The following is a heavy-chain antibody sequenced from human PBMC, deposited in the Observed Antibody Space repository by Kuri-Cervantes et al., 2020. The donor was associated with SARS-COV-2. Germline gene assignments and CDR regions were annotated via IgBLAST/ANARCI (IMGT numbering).Heavy chain of an antibody. D-gene: IGHD2-2*01. CDR3: AKDYWRSTSCNAFDI. V-gene: IGHV3-30*18. CDR2: ISYDGSNK. Sequence: GESLKISCAASGFTFSNAWMSWVHQAPGKGLEWVAVISYDGSNKYYADSVKGRFTISRDNSKNTLYLQMNSLRAEDTAVYYCAKDYWRSTSCNAFDIWGQGTMVTVSS. J-gene: IGHJ3*02. CDR1: GFTFSNAW.